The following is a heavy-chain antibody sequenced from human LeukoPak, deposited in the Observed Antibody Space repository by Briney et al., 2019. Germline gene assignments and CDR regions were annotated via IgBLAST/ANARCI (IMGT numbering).Heavy chain of an antibody. V-gene: IGHV4-30-4*01. CDR1: GGSISSGDYY. D-gene: IGHD5-12*01. J-gene: IGHJ4*02. CDR3: ARVYGGYDRSFDY. Sequence: SETLSLTCTVSGGSISSGDYYWSWLRQPPGKGLEWIGYIYYSGSTYYNPSLKSRVTISVDTSKNQFSLKLSSVTAADTAVHYCARVYGGYDRSFDYWGQGTLVTVSS. CDR2: IYYSGST.